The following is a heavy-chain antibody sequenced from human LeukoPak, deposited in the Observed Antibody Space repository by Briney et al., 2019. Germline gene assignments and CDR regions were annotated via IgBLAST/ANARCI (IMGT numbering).Heavy chain of an antibody. CDR1: GGSISSYY. CDR2: IYYSGST. J-gene: IGHJ3*02. D-gene: IGHD2-2*01. Sequence: SETLSHTCTVSGGSISSYYWSWIRQPPGKGLEWIGYIYYSGSTNYNPSLKSRVTISVDTSKNQFSLKLSSVTAADTAVYYCARVVPAAGSPDAFDIWGQGTMVTVPS. V-gene: IGHV4-59*01. CDR3: ARVVPAAGSPDAFDI.